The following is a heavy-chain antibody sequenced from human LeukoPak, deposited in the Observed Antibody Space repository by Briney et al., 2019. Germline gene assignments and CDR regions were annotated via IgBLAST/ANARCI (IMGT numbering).Heavy chain of an antibody. D-gene: IGHD6-13*01. CDR1: GYTFTGYY. V-gene: IGHV1-2*02. CDR2: ICPNSGGT. Sequence: ASVKVSCKASGYTFTGYYIHWVRQAPGQGFEWMGWICPNSGGTSYAQNFQGRVTLTRDTSISTAYMEVSRLTYDDTAVYYCARIRAAGSGMDVWGQGTTVTISS. CDR3: ARIRAAGSGMDV. J-gene: IGHJ6*02.